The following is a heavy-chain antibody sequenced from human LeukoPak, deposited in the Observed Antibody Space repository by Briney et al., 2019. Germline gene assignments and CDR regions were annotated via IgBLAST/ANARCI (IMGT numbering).Heavy chain of an antibody. D-gene: IGHD6-19*01. CDR3: ARGPNIAVAGKVDP. J-gene: IGHJ5*02. CDR2: INHSGST. CDR1: GGSISSYY. Sequence: SETLSLTCTVSGGSISSYYWSWIRQPPGKGLEWIGEINHSGSTNYNPSLKSRVTISVDTSKNQFSLKLSSVTAADTAVYYCARGPNIAVAGKVDPWGQGTLVTVSS. V-gene: IGHV4-34*01.